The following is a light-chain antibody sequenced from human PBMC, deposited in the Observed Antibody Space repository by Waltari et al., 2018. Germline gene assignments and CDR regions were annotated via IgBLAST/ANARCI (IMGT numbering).Light chain of an antibody. Sequence: QSAPSQPASVSGSPGQSITISCTGSSSDVGGYNYVSWYQQHPGKAPKLLIYEVSNRPSGVSNRFSGSKSGNTASLTISGLQAEDEADYYCSSYTSSSTVVFGGGIKVTVL. J-gene: IGLJ2*01. CDR2: EVS. CDR3: SSYTSSSTVV. V-gene: IGLV2-14*01. CDR1: SSDVGGYNY.